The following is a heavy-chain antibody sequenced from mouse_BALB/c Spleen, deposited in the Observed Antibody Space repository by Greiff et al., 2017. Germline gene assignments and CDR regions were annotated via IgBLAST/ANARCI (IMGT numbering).Heavy chain of an antibody. CDR3: ARNYYGSRLFAY. Sequence: QVQLKQSGAELAKPGASVKMSCKASGYTFTSYWMHWVKQRPGQGLEWIGYINPSTGYTEYNQKFKDKATLTADKSSSTAYMQLSSLTSEDSAVYYCARNYYGSRLFAYWGQGTLVTVSA. D-gene: IGHD1-1*01. CDR1: GYTFTSYW. J-gene: IGHJ3*01. CDR2: INPSTGYT. V-gene: IGHV1-7*01.